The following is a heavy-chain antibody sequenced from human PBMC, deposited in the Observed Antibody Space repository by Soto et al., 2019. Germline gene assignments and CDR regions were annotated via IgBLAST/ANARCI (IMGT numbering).Heavy chain of an antibody. Sequence: GGSLRLSCAASGFTFSDYYMSWIRLAPGKGLEWVSTLSSSGTTIYYADSVKGRFTISRDNAKNSVFLEMNSLRAEDTAVYYCASGDEGYDSSWGSYRYTGFDHWGQGALVTVSS. CDR1: GFTFSDYY. D-gene: IGHD3-16*02. CDR3: ASGDEGYDSSWGSYRYTGFDH. V-gene: IGHV3-11*01. CDR2: LSSSGTTI. J-gene: IGHJ4*02.